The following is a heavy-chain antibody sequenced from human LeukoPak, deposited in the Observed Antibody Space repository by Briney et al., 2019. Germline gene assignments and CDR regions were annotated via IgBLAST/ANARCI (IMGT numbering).Heavy chain of an antibody. V-gene: IGHV1-2*02. CDR2: INPNSGGT. J-gene: IGHJ3*02. Sequence: ASVKVSCKASGYTFTGYYMHWVRQAPGQGLEWMGWINPNSGGTNYAQKFQGGVTMTRDTSISTAYMELSRLRSDDTAVYYCARDYGYYDFWSGSRAFDIWGQGTMVTVSS. CDR1: GYTFTGYY. D-gene: IGHD3-3*01. CDR3: ARDYGYYDFWSGSRAFDI.